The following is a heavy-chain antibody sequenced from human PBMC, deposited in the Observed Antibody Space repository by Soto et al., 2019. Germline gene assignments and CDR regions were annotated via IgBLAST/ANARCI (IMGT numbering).Heavy chain of an antibody. CDR2: IYPGDSDT. CDR3: ARHLELPQLINYYYYGMDV. Sequence: GESLKISCKGSGYSFTSYWIGWVRQMPGKGLEWMGIIYPGDSDTRYSPSFQGQVTISADKSISTAYLQWSSLKASDTAMYYCARHLELPQLINYYYYGMDVWGQGTTVTVSS. D-gene: IGHD1-7*01. J-gene: IGHJ6*02. CDR1: GYSFTSYW. V-gene: IGHV5-51*01.